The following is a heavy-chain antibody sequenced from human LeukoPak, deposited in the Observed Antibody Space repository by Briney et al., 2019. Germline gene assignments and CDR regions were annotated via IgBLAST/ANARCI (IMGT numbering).Heavy chain of an antibody. CDR3: VRDRGTYRPIDY. Sequence: GRSLRLSCAASGFTFDDYAMHWVPQAPGKGLEWVSGISWNSGSIGYADSVKGRFTISRDNAKNSLYLQMNSLRAEDTALYYCVRDRGTYRPIDYWGQGTLVTVSS. CDR2: ISWNSGSI. D-gene: IGHD1-26*01. V-gene: IGHV3-9*01. CDR1: GFTFDDYA. J-gene: IGHJ4*02.